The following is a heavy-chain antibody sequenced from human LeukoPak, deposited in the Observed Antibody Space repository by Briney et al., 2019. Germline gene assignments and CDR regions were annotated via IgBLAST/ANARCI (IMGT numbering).Heavy chain of an antibody. D-gene: IGHD3-3*02. V-gene: IGHV4-59*08. CDR3: ATYSSTFGWLDP. Sequence: KPSETLSLTCTVSGDSISSYYWSWIRQPPGMGLEWIGYIYYSGITNYNPSLKSRVTISVDTSKNQLSLKLSSVTAADTALYYCATYSSTFGWLDPWGQGTLVTVSS. J-gene: IGHJ5*02. CDR2: IYYSGIT. CDR1: GDSISSYY.